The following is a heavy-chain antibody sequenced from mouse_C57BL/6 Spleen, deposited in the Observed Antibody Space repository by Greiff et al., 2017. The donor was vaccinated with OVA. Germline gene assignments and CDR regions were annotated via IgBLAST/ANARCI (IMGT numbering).Heavy chain of an antibody. CDR1: GYTFTSYW. CDR3: ARSDDSNYHFFAY. Sequence: QVQLKQPGAELVRPGSSVKLSCKASGYTFTSYWMHWVKQRPIQGLEWIGNIDPSDSETHYTQKFKDKGTLTVDKSSSTAYMQLSSLTSEDSAVYYCARSDDSNYHFFAYWGQGTLVTVSA. V-gene: IGHV1-52*01. J-gene: IGHJ3*01. D-gene: IGHD2-5*01. CDR2: IDPSDSET.